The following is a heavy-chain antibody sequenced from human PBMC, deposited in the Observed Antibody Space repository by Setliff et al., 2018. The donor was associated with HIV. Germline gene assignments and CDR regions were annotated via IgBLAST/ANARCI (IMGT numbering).Heavy chain of an antibody. V-gene: IGHV1-69*05. J-gene: IGHJ4*02. D-gene: IGHD2-2*01. CDR3: ARESACNSTSCPKVLDY. CDR2: TIPMFGTA. Sequence: GASVKVSCKASGGTFGIYGISWVRQAPGQGLEWMGGTIPMFGTANYAQKFQGRVTITTDESTNTGYMELSSLRSEDTAVYYCARESACNSTSCPKVLDYWGQGTLVTVSS. CDR1: GGTFGIYG.